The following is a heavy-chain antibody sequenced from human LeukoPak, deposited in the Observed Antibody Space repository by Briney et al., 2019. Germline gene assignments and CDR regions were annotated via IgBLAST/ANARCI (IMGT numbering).Heavy chain of an antibody. CDR3: ARDPPPESDMDPLFDY. CDR2: ISYDGSNK. J-gene: IGHJ4*02. V-gene: IGHV3-30-3*01. Sequence: GRSLRLSCAASGFTFSSYAMPWVRQAPGKGLEWVAVISYDGSNKYYADSVKGRFTISRDNSKNTLYLQMNSLRAEDTAVYYCARDPPPESDMDPLFDYWGQGTLVTVSS. CDR1: GFTFSSYA. D-gene: IGHD2-2*03.